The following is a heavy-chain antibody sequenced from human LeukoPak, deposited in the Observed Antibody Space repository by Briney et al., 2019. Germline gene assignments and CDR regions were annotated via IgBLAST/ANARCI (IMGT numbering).Heavy chain of an antibody. CDR2: VNHSGST. V-gene: IGHV4-34*01. CDR1: GGSFSGYY. Sequence: KPSETLSLTCAVYGGSFSGYYWSWIRQPPGKGLEWIGEVNHSGSTNYNPSLRSRVTVSVHTSKNQLSLKLSSVTAADTAVYYCARQWLVSPLFDYWGQGTLVTVSS. CDR3: ARQWLVSPLFDY. D-gene: IGHD6-19*01. J-gene: IGHJ4*02.